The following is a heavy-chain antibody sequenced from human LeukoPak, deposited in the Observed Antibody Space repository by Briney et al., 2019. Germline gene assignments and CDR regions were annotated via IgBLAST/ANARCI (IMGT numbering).Heavy chain of an antibody. CDR1: GFTVRGFA. CDR2: ISGSGGTT. V-gene: IGHV3-23*01. Sequence: GWSLGVSPVPPGFTVRGFAITWVRQPPVKRLEWVSSISGSGGTTYYADSIKGRFTISRDSSKNMLYLQMNRLRAEDTAVYYCAKSPYFYNSGRYVDVWGKGTTVTVSS. D-gene: IGHD3-10*01. CDR3: AKSPYFYNSGRYVDV. J-gene: IGHJ6*03.